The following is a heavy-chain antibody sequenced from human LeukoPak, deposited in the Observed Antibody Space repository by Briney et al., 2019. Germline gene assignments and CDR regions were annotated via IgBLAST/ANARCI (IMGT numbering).Heavy chain of an antibody. V-gene: IGHV1-2*02. CDR2: ISPNSGGT. CDR3: ARYGDSSSSGFDY. D-gene: IGHD6-6*01. Sequence: ASVKVSCKASGYTXTGYYMHWVRQAPGQGLEWMGWISPNSGGTKNAQKFQGRVTMTRDTSISTAYMELSSLRSDDTAVYYCARYGDSSSSGFDYWGQGTLVTVSS. J-gene: IGHJ4*02. CDR1: GYTXTGYY.